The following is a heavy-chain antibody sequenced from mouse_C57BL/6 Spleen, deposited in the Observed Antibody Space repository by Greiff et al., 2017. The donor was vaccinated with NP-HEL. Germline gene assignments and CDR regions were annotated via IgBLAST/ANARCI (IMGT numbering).Heavy chain of an antibody. CDR1: GYAFSSYW. CDR3: ARWGTTVVAVDY. D-gene: IGHD1-1*01. Sequence: VQLQQSGAELVKPGASVKISCKASGYAFSSYWMNWVKQRPGKGLEWIGQIYPGDGDTNYNGKFKGKATLTADKSTSTAYMQLSSLTSEVSAVYFCARWGTTVVAVDYWGQGTTLTVSS. CDR2: IYPGDGDT. J-gene: IGHJ2*01. V-gene: IGHV1-80*01.